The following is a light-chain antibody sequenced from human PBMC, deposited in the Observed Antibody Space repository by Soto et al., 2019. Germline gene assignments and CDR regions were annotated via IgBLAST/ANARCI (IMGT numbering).Light chain of an antibody. CDR1: QSIGSW. Sequence: DIPMTQSPSTLSASVGDRVIITCRASQSIGSWLAWYQQKPGKAPKLLMYRASSLESGVPSRFSGIGSGTEFTLTISSLQPDDLATYYCQQYNSYSWTFGQGTKVEIK. J-gene: IGKJ1*01. CDR3: QQYNSYSWT. CDR2: RAS. V-gene: IGKV1-5*03.